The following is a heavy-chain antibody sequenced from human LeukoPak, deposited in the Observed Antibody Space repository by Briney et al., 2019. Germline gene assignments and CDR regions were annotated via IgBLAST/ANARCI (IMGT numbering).Heavy chain of an antibody. D-gene: IGHD2-2*01. Sequence: SETLSLTCAVSGGSFSGFYWSWIRQSPGKGLEWIGEYNHFGSTNYNPSLNNRVTISVDKSKNQFSLKLSSVTAADTAVYYCAREGEYCSSTSCLTFDYWGQGTLVTVSS. V-gene: IGHV4-34*01. CDR2: YNHFGST. J-gene: IGHJ4*02. CDR3: AREGEYCSSTSCLTFDY. CDR1: GGSFSGFY.